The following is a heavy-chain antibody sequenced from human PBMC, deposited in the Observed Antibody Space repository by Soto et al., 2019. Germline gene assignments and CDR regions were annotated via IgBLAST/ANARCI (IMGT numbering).Heavy chain of an antibody. D-gene: IGHD6-6*01. CDR2: ISSNGVGT. CDR3: ARRARPDFYYMNV. V-gene: IGHV3-64*01. J-gene: IGHJ6*03. CDR1: GFTLSGYA. Sequence: ESGGGLAQPGGSLRLSCAASGFTLSGYAMDWVRQAPGKGLEYVSGISSNGVGTYYANSVQGRFTISRDNSKNTVYLQMGSMRPEDMAVYYCARRARPDFYYMNVWGKGTTVTVSS.